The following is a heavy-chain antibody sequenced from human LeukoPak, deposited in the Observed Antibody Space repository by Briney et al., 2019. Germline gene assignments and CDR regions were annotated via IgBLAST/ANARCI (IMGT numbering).Heavy chain of an antibody. CDR3: ARGGARYLGS. CDR1: GFSFSSYT. V-gene: IGHV3-7*01. D-gene: IGHD3-9*01. J-gene: IGHJ4*02. Sequence: PGGSLRLSCVASGFSFSSYTMSWVRQAPGKGLEWVAKMKEDGSDIHYVDSVKGRFTICRDNAKNSLCLQMSSLRVEDTAVYYCARGGARYLGSWGQGILVTVSS. CDR2: MKEDGSDI.